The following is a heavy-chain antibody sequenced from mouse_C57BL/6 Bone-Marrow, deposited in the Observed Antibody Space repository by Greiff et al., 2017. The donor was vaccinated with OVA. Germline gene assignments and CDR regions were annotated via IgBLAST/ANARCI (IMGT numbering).Heavy chain of an antibody. Sequence: QVQLQPSGAELARPGASVKLSCKASGYTFTRYGISWVKPRTGPGLEWIGEIYPRSGNTYYNEKFQGKATLTADKSSSTAYMELRSLTSEDSAGYFCARLLRLDYWGQGTTLTVSS. D-gene: IGHD1-2*01. CDR2: IYPRSGNT. V-gene: IGHV1-81*01. CDR1: GYTFTRYG. CDR3: ARLLRLDY. J-gene: IGHJ2*01.